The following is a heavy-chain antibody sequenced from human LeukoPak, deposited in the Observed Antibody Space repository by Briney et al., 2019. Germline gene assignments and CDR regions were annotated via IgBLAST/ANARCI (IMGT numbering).Heavy chain of an antibody. CDR2: IYSSGST. J-gene: IGHJ2*01. D-gene: IGHD2-21*02. V-gene: IGHV4-59*01. CDR1: GGSISSYY. Sequence: SETLSLTCTVSGGSISSYYWSWIRQPPGKGREWIGYIYSSGSTHYNPSLKSRVTMSVDTSNNQFSLKLSSVTAADTAVYYCARGGRGDETYWYFDLWGRGTLVTVSS. CDR3: ARGGRGDETYWYFDL.